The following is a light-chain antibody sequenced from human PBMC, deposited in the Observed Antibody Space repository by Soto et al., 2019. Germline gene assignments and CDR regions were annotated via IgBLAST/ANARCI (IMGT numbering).Light chain of an antibody. J-gene: IGKJ5*01. CDR1: QSLLHNNRYND. V-gene: IGKV2-28*01. CDR3: IQDHQSPIT. Sequence: INQSFLFLPVTPGEPDSIPRRPSQSLLHNNRYNDLGWYLQKPGQAPQRLIYLGSNRACGVPDRFSGSGSGTEFALKISRVEAEDVEIYYCIQDHQSPITFGQGTRLEIK. CDR2: LGS.